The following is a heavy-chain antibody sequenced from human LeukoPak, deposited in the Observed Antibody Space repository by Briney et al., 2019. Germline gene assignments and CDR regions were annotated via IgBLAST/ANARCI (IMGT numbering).Heavy chain of an antibody. V-gene: IGHV5-51*01. J-gene: IGHJ3*02. CDR1: GYSFTSYW. D-gene: IGHD3-22*01. CDR2: IYPGDSDT. CDR3: ARRYYYDSSGFNPPDAFDI. Sequence: GESLKISCKGSGYSFTSYWIGWVRQMPGKGLELMGIIYPGDSDTRYSPSFQGQVTISADKSISTAYLQWSSLKASDTAMYYCARRYYYDSSGFNPPDAFDIWGQGTMVTVSS.